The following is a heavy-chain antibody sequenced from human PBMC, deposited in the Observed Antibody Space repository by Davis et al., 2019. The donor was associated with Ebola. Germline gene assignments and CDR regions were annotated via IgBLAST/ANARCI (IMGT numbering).Heavy chain of an antibody. J-gene: IGHJ4*02. D-gene: IGHD6-19*01. CDR2: ISYDGSNK. CDR1: GFTFSSYG. Sequence: GGSLRLSCAASGFTFSSYGMHWVRQAPGKGLEWVAVISYDGSNKYYADSVKGRFTISRDNSKNTLYLQMSSLRAEDTAVYYCARAPYSSGLLDDYYFDYWGQGTLVTVSS. V-gene: IGHV3-30*03. CDR3: ARAPYSSGLLDDYYFDY.